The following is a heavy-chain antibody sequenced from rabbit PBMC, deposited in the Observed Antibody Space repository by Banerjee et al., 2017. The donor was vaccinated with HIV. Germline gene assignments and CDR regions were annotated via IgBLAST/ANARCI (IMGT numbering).Heavy chain of an antibody. Sequence: QSLEESGGDLVKPGASLTLTCTASGFDFSSSYWICWVRQAPGKGLEWIACIYTGSSSGTYYANWAKGRFTISKTSSTTVTLQMTSLTAADTATYFCARGGVDGYGYALDLWGQGTLVTVS. V-gene: IGHV1S40*01. D-gene: IGHD6-1*01. J-gene: IGHJ3*01. CDR1: GFDFSSSYW. CDR2: IYTGSSSGT. CDR3: ARGGVDGYGYALDL.